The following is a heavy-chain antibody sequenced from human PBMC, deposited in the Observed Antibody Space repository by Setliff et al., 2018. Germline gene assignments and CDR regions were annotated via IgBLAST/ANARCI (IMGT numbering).Heavy chain of an antibody. J-gene: IGHJ4*02. V-gene: IGHV4-39*07. Sequence: LSLTCTVSGGSVSSASHYWGWIRQAPGKGMEWIGSVSFFGSAYYNPSLQSRGAISLDTSRNQFSLELSSVTAADTAVYYCARDPGVHSGTWCLDSWGQGTQVTVSS. D-gene: IGHD2-8*01. CDR1: GGSVSSASHY. CDR2: VSFFGSA. CDR3: ARDPGVHSGTWCLDS.